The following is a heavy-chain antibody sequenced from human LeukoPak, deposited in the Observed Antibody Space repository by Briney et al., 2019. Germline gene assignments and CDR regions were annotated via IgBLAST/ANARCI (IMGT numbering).Heavy chain of an antibody. CDR3: ARDSSGYWVDAFDI. CDR1: GFTFTSYS. CDR2: IKQDGSEK. D-gene: IGHD3-22*01. Sequence: GGSLRLSCTASGFTFTSYSMNWVRQAPGKGLEWVANIKQDGSEKYYVDSVKGRFTISRDNAKNSLYLQMNSLRAEDTAVYYCARDSSGYWVDAFDIWGQGTMVTVSS. V-gene: IGHV3-7*05. J-gene: IGHJ3*02.